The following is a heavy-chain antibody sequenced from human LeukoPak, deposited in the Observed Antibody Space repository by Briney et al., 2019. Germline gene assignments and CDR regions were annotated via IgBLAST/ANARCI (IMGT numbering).Heavy chain of an antibody. CDR1: GYTFTSYD. D-gene: IGHD3-3*01. J-gene: IGHJ6*02. CDR2: MNPNSGNT. V-gene: IGHV1-8*01. Sequence: ASVKVSCKASGYTFTSYDINWVRQATGQGLEWMGWMNPNSGNTGYAQKFQGRVTMTRNTSISTAYMELSSLRSEDTAVYYCARGTPSYYDFWSGYYFNYYYYYGMDVWGQGTTVTVSS. CDR3: ARGTPSYYDFWSGYYFNYYYYYGMDV.